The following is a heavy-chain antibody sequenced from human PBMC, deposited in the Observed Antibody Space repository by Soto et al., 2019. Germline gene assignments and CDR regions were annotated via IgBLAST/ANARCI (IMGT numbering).Heavy chain of an antibody. J-gene: IGHJ4*02. CDR2: ITSGRTYI. CDR1: GFTFTSFN. D-gene: IGHD2-2*01. Sequence: VQLVESGGGLVKPGGSLRLSCAASGFTFTSFNMNWVRQAPGKGLEWVSSITSGRTYIYYAESVKGRFTISRDNAKNPLYLQMSSLRAEDTAVYFCARGAGRSTSCLDCWGQGTLVTVSS. V-gene: IGHV3-21*01. CDR3: ARGAGRSTSCLDC.